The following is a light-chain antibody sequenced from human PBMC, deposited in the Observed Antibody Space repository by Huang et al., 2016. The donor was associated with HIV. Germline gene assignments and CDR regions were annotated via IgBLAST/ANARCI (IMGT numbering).Light chain of an antibody. J-gene: IGKJ4*01. CDR3: QQRSNWPPLT. Sequence: EIVLTQSPATLSLSPGERATLSCRASQSVSNFLAWYQQKPGQAPRLLIYDASNRATGIPARVSGSGSVTDFTLTISSLAPEDFAVYYCQQRSNWPPLTFGGGTKVEIK. CDR2: DAS. CDR1: QSVSNF. V-gene: IGKV3-11*01.